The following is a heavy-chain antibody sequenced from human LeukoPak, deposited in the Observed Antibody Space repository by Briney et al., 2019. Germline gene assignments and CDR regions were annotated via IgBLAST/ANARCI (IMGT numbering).Heavy chain of an antibody. CDR3: ARYNNGQAAIDY. CDR2: TYYRSKWYN. CDR1: GDSVS. V-gene: IGHV6-1*01. J-gene: IGHJ4*02. Sequence: SQTLSLTCAISGDSVSIRQSPSRGLEWLGRTYYRSKWYNDYAVSVKSRITINPDTSKNQFSLQLNSVTPDDTAVYYCARYNNGQAAIDYWGQGTLVTVSS. D-gene: IGHD1-14*01.